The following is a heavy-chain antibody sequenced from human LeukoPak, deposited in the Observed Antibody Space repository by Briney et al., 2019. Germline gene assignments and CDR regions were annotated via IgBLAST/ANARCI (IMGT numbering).Heavy chain of an antibody. CDR1: GGSISSCNW. Sequence: PSETLSLTCAVSGGSISSCNWWSWVRQPPGKGLEWIGEIHHSGSTNYNPSLKSRVTISVDKSRNQFSLKLSSVTAADTAVYYCARAVPEYYYDSSGYYQEGAFDIWGQGTMVTVSS. J-gene: IGHJ3*02. D-gene: IGHD3-22*01. CDR3: ARAVPEYYYDSSGYYQEGAFDI. V-gene: IGHV4-4*02. CDR2: IHHSGST.